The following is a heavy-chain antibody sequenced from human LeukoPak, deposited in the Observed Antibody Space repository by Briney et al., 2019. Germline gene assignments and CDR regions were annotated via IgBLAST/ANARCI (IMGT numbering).Heavy chain of an antibody. J-gene: IGHJ4*02. V-gene: IGHV3-23*01. D-gene: IGHD3-22*01. CDR1: GFTFSTYA. CDR3: AKALSKMIVVVSRD. Sequence: TGGSLRLSCAASGFTFSTYAMSWVRQAPGKGLEWVSTISDSGANTYYADSVRGRFTISRDNSKNTLYLQMNSLRAEDTAVYYCAKALSKMIVVVSRDWGQGTLVTVSS. CDR2: ISDSGANT.